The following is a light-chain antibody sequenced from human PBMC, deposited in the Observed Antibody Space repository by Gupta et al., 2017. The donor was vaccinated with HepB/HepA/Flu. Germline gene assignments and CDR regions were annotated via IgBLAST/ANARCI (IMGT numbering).Light chain of an antibody. CDR1: QSLSNND. J-gene: IGKJ1*01. CDR2: DAS. CDR3: HQYGSSPRT. V-gene: IGKV3-20*01. Sequence: IVLTQSPGTLFLSPGERAALSCRASQSLSNNDLAWYQQKPGQAPSLLIYDASSRANGIPDRFSGSGSGTDFTLTISRLEPEDFAVYYCHQYGSSPRTFGQGTKVEIK.